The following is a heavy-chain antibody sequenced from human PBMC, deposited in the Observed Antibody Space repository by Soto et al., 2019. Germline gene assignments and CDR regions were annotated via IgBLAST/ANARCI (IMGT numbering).Heavy chain of an antibody. V-gene: IGHV1-2*02. D-gene: IGHD3-22*01. Sequence: ASVKVSCKVSGYTFTGYYMHWVRQAPGQGLEWMGWINPNSGGTNYAQKFQGRVTMTRDTSISTAYMELSRLRSDDTAVYYCARVRQEYYYDSSGFDYWGQGTLVTVSS. CDR2: INPNSGGT. CDR3: ARVRQEYYYDSSGFDY. CDR1: GYTFTGYY. J-gene: IGHJ4*02.